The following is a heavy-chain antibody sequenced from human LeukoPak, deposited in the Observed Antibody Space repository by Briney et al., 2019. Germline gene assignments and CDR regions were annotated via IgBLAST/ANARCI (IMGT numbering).Heavy chain of an antibody. J-gene: IGHJ2*01. CDR3: TRMRGYTYGYWYLDL. D-gene: IGHD5-18*01. V-gene: IGHV1-8*01. CDR1: GYTFTSYD. CDR2: MNSNSGNT. Sequence: GASVKVSCKASGYTFTSYDINWVRQATGQGLEWMGWMNSNSGNTGYAQKFQGRVTMTRNTSISTAYMELSSLRSEDTALYYCTRMRGYTYGYWYLDLWGRGTPVTVSS.